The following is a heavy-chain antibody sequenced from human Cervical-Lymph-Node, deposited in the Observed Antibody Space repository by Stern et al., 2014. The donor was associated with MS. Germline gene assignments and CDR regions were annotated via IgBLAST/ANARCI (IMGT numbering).Heavy chain of an antibody. Sequence: VQLVESGAEVTKPGSSVKVSCKASGGTFSKFPSSWVRQAPGQGLEWMGGIFPVFGTPTYAQDFRGRVKITADVSTSTVYMELSSLRSDDTAVYYCALSSETSDRYSLGYDLWGQGTLVTVSS. J-gene: IGHJ5*02. CDR2: IFPVFGTP. V-gene: IGHV1-69*01. D-gene: IGHD1-14*01. CDR1: GGTFSKFP. CDR3: ALSSETSDRYSLGYDL.